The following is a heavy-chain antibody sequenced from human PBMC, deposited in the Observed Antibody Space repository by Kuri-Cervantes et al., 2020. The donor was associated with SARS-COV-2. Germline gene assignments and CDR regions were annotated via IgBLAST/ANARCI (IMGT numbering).Heavy chain of an antibody. V-gene: IGHV1-2*02. CDR1: GYTFTGYY. J-gene: IGHJ3*02. Sequence: ASVKVSCKASGYTFTGYYMHWVRQAPGQGLEGMGWINPNSGGTNYAQKFQGRVTMTRDTSISTAYMELSRLRSDDTAVYYCARESIAARLDAFDIWGQGTMVTVSS. CDR2: INPNSGGT. D-gene: IGHD6-6*01. CDR3: ARESIAARLDAFDI.